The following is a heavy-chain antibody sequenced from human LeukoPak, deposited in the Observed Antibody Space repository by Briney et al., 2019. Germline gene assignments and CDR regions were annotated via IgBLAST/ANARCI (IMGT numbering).Heavy chain of an antibody. J-gene: IGHJ4*02. D-gene: IGHD5-12*01. V-gene: IGHV4-59*08. CDR1: GGSISGYY. CDR3: VRGYSGYPHYLDY. CDR2: ISYSGST. Sequence: SETLSLTCTVSGGSISGYYWTWIRQPPGKGLEWIGYISYSGSTSSHPSLKSRVTISLDTSKNQFSLKLTSVTAADTAVYYCVRGYSGYPHYLDYWGQGTLVTVSS.